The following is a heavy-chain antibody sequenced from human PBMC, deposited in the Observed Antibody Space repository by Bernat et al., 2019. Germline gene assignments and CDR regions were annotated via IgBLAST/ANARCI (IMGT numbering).Heavy chain of an antibody. V-gene: IGHV5-51*01. CDR1: GYSFTSYW. CDR3: ARRGISYSNYLSPSVGYYYYCMDV. CDR2: IYPGDSDT. Sequence: EVQLVQSGAEVKKPGESLKISCKGSGYSFTSYWIGWVRQMPGKGLEWMGIIYPGDSDTRYSPSFQGQVTISADKSIRTAYLQWSSLKASDTAMYYCARRGISYSNYLSPSVGYYYYCMDVWGKGTTVTVSS. J-gene: IGHJ6*03. D-gene: IGHD4-11*01.